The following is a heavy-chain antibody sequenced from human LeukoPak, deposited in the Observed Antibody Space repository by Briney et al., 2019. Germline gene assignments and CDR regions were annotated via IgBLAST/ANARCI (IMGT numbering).Heavy chain of an antibody. CDR1: GFTFSGSP. Sequence: GGSLKLSCAASGFTFSGSPMHWVRQASGKGLEWVGRIRTKATSYDAAYAASVKGRFTISRDNSKNTLYLQMNSLRAEDTAVYYCARSYCSGGSCYYYYFDYWGQGTLVTVSS. V-gene: IGHV3-73*01. D-gene: IGHD2-15*01. CDR3: ARSYCSGGSCYYYYFDY. CDR2: IRTKATSYDA. J-gene: IGHJ4*02.